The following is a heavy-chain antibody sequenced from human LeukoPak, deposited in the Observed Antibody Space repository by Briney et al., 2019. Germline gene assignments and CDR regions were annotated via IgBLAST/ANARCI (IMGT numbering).Heavy chain of an antibody. CDR3: ARVDYGDYVAAVDV. CDR1: GFTFSTNW. V-gene: IGHV3-74*01. J-gene: IGHJ3*01. Sequence: GGSLRLSCAASGFTFSTNWMHWVRQTPGKGLVWVSRINSDGSDTSYADSVKGRFTISRDNAKNTLYLQLNSLSAEDTAVYHCARVDYGDYVAAVDVWSQGTMVTVFS. CDR2: INSDGSDT. D-gene: IGHD4-17*01.